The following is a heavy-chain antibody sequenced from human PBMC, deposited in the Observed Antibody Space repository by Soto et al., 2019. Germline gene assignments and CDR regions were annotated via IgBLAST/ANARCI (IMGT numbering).Heavy chain of an antibody. CDR3: ARDSPYYDSSGYRSSWFDP. Sequence: QVQLVQSGAEVKKPGASVKVSCTASGYTFTSYGISWVRQAPGQGLEWMGWISAYNGNTNYAQKLQGRVTMTTDTSTSTAYMELRSLRSDDTAVYYCARDSPYYDSSGYRSSWFDPWGQGTLVTVSS. CDR1: GYTFTSYG. J-gene: IGHJ5*02. CDR2: ISAYNGNT. D-gene: IGHD3-22*01. V-gene: IGHV1-18*04.